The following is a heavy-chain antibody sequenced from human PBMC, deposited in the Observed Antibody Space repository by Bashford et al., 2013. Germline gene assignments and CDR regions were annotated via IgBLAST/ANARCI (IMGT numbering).Heavy chain of an antibody. D-gene: IGHD5-24*01. V-gene: IGHV3-21*04. J-gene: IGHJ4*02. CDR2: ISSSSSYI. Sequence: VRQAPGKGLEWVSSISSSSSYIYYADSVQGRSTIFRDNSKNTLFLDLHNLRAEDTAIYYCADGPAGFWGQEILVTVSS. CDR3: ADGPAGF.